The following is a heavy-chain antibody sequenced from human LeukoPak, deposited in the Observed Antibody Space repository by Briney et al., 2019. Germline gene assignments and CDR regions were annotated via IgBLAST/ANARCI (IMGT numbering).Heavy chain of an antibody. CDR3: ARLSAYYYGSYFYYYMDV. CDR1: GFTFSSYW. Sequence: GGPLRLSCAASGFTFSSYWMTWVRQSPGKGPEWVANIKQDESERYTVDSVKGRFTISRDNAKNSVYLQMNSLRAEDTALYYCARLSAYYYGSYFYYYMDVWGKGTTVTVSS. V-gene: IGHV3-7*01. J-gene: IGHJ6*03. D-gene: IGHD3-10*01. CDR2: IKQDESER.